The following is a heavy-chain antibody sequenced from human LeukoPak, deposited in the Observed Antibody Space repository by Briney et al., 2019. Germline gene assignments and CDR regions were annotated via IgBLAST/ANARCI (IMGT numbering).Heavy chain of an antibody. CDR1: VCTFSSYV. V-gene: IGHV3-48*03. J-gene: IGHJ4*02. CDR2: ISSSGSTI. D-gene: IGHD3-22*01. CDR3: ARDWAYYYDSSGFFDY. Sequence: GGSLRLSCAASVCTFSSYVMNWVRPAPGKGLEWVSYISSSGSTIYYADSVKGRFTISRDNAKESLYLQMNSLRAEDTAVYYCARDWAYYYDSSGFFDYWGQGTLVTVSS.